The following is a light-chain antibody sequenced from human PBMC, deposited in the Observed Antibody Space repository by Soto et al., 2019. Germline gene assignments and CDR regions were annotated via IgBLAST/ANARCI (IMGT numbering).Light chain of an antibody. J-gene: IGKJ4*01. CDR2: GAS. V-gene: IGKV3-15*01. CDR1: QSVSSS. Sequence: IVMTQSPATLSVSPGERAILSCRASQSVSSSLAWYQQKPGQGPRLLIYGASTRATGIPARFSGSGSGTEFTLTISSLQSEDFAVYYCQQYKNWRLTTFGGGTNVEIK. CDR3: QQYKNWRLTT.